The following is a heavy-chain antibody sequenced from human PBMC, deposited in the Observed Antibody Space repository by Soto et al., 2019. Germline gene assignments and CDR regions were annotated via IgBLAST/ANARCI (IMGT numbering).Heavy chain of an antibody. CDR2: INHSGST. CDR1: GGSFIGYY. V-gene: IGHV4-34*01. Sequence: SETLSLTCAVYGGSFIGYYWSWIRQPPGKGLEWIGEINHSGSTNYNPSLKSRVTISVDTSKNQFSLKLSSVTAADTAVYYCARGDYSGYDYDYWGQGTLVTVSS. J-gene: IGHJ4*02. CDR3: ARGDYSGYDYDY. D-gene: IGHD5-12*01.